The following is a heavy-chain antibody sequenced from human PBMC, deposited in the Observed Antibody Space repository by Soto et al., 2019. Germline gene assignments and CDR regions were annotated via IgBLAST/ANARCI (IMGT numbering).Heavy chain of an antibody. CDR1: VDSGSSNSAA. CDR3: ARDLIAALSPHWFDP. D-gene: IGHD6-6*01. V-gene: IGHV6-1*01. Sequence: SQTLSLTCAISVDSGSSNSAAWNWIRQSPSRGLEWLGRTYYRSKWYNDYAVSVKSRITINPDTSKNQFSLQLNSVTPEDTAVYYCARDLIAALSPHWFDPWGQGTLVTVSS. J-gene: IGHJ5*02. CDR2: TYYRSKWYN.